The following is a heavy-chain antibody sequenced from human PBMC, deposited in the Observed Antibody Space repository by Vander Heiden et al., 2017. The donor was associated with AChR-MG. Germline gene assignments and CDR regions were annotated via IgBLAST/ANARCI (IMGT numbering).Heavy chain of an antibody. CDR2: ISAYNGNT. D-gene: IGHD6-13*01. CDR1: GSPFTSYG. Sequence: QVQLVQSGAQVKKLGAPVKVSSKASGSPFTSYGISWVRQAPGQGLEWMGWISAYNGNTNYAQKLQGRVTMTTDTSTSTAYMELRSLRSDDTAVYYCARDGEQQLALDYWGQGTLVTVSS. CDR3: ARDGEQQLALDY. V-gene: IGHV1-18*01. J-gene: IGHJ4*02.